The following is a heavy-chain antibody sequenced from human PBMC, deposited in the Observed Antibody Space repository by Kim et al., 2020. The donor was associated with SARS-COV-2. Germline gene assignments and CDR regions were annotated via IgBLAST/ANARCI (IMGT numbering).Heavy chain of an antibody. CDR3: ARDKGYYYDSSGPFDY. V-gene: IGHV4-59*13. CDR1: GGSISSYY. J-gene: IGHJ4*02. CDR2: IYYSGST. Sequence: SETLSLTCTVSGGSISSYYWSWIRQPPGKGLEWIGYIYYSGSTNYNPSLKSRVTISVDTSKNQFSLKLSSVTAADTAVYYCARDKGYYYDSSGPFDYWGQGTLVTVSS. D-gene: IGHD3-22*01.